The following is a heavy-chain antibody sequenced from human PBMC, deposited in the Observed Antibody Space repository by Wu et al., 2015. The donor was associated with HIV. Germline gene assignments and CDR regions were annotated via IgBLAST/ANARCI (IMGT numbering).Heavy chain of an antibody. CDR1: GYTFTNYH. Sequence: QVQLVQSGAEVKKPGASVKVSCKASGYTFTNYHIHWVRQAPGQGLEWMAIINPSGGTTSYAQKFQGRVTLTRDTSTTTVYMELSSLRSEDTAVYYCARDPAAADLYYFDYWGQGTLVSVSS. D-gene: IGHD6-13*01. J-gene: IGHJ4*02. V-gene: IGHV1-46*01. CDR2: INPSGGTT. CDR3: ARDPAAADLYYFDY.